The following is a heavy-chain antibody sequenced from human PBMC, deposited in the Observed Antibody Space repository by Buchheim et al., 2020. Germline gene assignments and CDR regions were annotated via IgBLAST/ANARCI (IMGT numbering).Heavy chain of an antibody. J-gene: IGHJ4*02. V-gene: IGHV1-46*01. CDR1: GYTFTSYY. CDR2: INPSGGST. CDR3: ARTQQQLAPSDY. D-gene: IGHD6-13*01. Sequence: QVQLVQSEAEVKKPGASVKVSCKASGYTFTSYYIHWVRQAPGQGLEWMGIINPSGGSTNYAQKFQGRVTMTRATSTSTVYMELSSLRSEDTAVYYCARTQQQLAPSDYWGQGTL.